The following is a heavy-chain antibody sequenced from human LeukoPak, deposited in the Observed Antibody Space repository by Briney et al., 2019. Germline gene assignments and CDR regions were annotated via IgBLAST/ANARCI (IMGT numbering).Heavy chain of an antibody. J-gene: IGHJ5*02. CDR3: ASWQRSIAASPLTNNWFDP. CDR2: INPNSGGT. CDR1: GYTFSGYY. Sequence: GAAVKVSCKASGYTFSGYYMHWVRQAPGQGLEWMGWINPNSGGTNYAQKFQGRVTMTRDTSISTAYMELSRLRSDDTAVYYCASWQRSIAASPLTNNWFDPWGQGTLVTVSS. V-gene: IGHV1-2*02. D-gene: IGHD6-6*01.